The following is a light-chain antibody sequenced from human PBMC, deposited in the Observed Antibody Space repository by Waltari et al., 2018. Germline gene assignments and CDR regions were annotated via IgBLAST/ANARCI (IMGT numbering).Light chain of an antibody. Sequence: QLVLTQSPSASASLGASVKLTCTLSSGHRTNFIPRLQQHQENGPRYLMKVNSAGSHSKGDGILDRCSGSTSGAERYLTIASVQPEDEADYYCQTGGHGTWVFGGGTKLTVL. V-gene: IGLV4-69*01. CDR3: QTGGHGTWV. J-gene: IGLJ3*02. CDR1: SGHRTNF. CDR2: VNSAGSH.